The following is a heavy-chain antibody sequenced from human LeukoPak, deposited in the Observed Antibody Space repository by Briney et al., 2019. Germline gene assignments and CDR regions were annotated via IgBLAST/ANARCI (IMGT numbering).Heavy chain of an antibody. J-gene: IGHJ5*02. CDR3: ARVRGWLLRIWFAP. V-gene: IGHV1-69*04. D-gene: IGHD2-15*01. Sequence: SVKVSCKASGGTFSSYAISWVRQAPGQGLEWMGRIIPILGIANYAQKFQGRVTITADKSTSTAYMELSSLRSEDTAVYYCARVRGWLLRIWFAPWGQGTLVTVSS. CDR2: IIPILGIA. CDR1: GGTFSSYA.